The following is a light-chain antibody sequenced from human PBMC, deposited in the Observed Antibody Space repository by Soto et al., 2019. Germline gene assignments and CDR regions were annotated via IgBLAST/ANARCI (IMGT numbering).Light chain of an antibody. J-gene: IGKJ2*01. Sequence: DIQMTQSPSSLSASVGDRVTITCQASQDISNYLNWYQQKPGKAPKLLIYDASNLETGVPSRFSGSGSGTDFTFPIRSLQPEDIGAYYCQQYDNLLPYTFGQGPKLEIK. V-gene: IGKV1-33*01. CDR1: QDISNY. CDR3: QQYDNLLPYT. CDR2: DAS.